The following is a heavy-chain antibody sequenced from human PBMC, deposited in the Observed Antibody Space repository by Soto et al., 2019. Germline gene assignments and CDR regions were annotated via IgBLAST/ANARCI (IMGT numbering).Heavy chain of an antibody. Sequence: QVQLQESGPGLVKPSGTLSLTCAVSGVSIGSHDWWTWVRQPPGKGLEWIGESHQSGNTNYNSSLESRVTISLDKSKNHFSLQLSSVTVAGTAVYDCATRDTGRGYWGKGTLVTVSS. CDR1: GVSIGSHDW. J-gene: IGHJ4*02. CDR3: ATRDTGRGY. D-gene: IGHD5-18*01. V-gene: IGHV4-4*02. CDR2: SHQSGNT.